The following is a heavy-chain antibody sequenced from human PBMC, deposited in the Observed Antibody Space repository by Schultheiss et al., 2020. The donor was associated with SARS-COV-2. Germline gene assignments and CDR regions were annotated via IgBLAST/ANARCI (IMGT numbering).Heavy chain of an antibody. V-gene: IGHV3-21*01. CDR1: GFTFSSYS. CDR2: ISSSSSYI. J-gene: IGHJ3*02. D-gene: IGHD3-22*01. CDR3: ASATQFDSSGYYPGAFDI. Sequence: GGSLRLSCAASGFTFSSYSMNWVRQAPGKGLEWVSSISSSSSYIYYADSVKGRFTISRDNAKNSLYLQMNSLRAEDTAVYYCASATQFDSSGYYPGAFDIWGQGTMVTVSS.